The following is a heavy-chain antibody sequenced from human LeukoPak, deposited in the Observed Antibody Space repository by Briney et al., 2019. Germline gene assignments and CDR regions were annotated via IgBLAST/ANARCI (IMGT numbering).Heavy chain of an antibody. CDR3: VTFGEFDP. CDR2: IYPGDSDT. Sequence: GESLKISCKGSGYSFTSYWIGWVRQMPGKGLEWMGIIYPGDSDTRYSPSFQGQVTISADKSISTADLPGSSLKGSDTAMYYCVTFGEFDPWGQGTLVTVFS. V-gene: IGHV5-51*01. D-gene: IGHD3-16*01. CDR1: GYSFTSYW. J-gene: IGHJ5*02.